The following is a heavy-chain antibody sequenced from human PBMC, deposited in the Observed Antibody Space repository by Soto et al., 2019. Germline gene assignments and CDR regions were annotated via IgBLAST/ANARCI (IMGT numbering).Heavy chain of an antibody. CDR3: ARLAATDYDSSGYYLF. D-gene: IGHD3-22*01. CDR2: INHSGST. CDR1: GGSFSGYY. V-gene: IGHV4-34*01. Sequence: SETLSLTCAVYGGSFSGYYWSWIRQPPGKGLEWIGEINHSGSTNYNPSLKSRVTISVDTSKNQFSLKLSSVTAADTAVYYCARLAATDYDSSGYYLFWGQGTLVTVSS. J-gene: IGHJ4*02.